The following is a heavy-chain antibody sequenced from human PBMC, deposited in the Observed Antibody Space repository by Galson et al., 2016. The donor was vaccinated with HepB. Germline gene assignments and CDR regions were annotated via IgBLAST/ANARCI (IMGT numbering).Heavy chain of an antibody. J-gene: IGHJ6*02. CDR1: GFTFSTYN. CDR2: ISNSNSYI. D-gene: IGHD2-2*02. CDR3: ARDFGYCSSTSCYKGGLFYYYGMDV. Sequence: CAASGFTFSTYNMNWVRQAPGKGLEWVSSISNSNSYIYYTDSVKGRFTISRDNAKNSLYLQMNSLRAEDTAVYYCARDFGYCSSTSCYKGGLFYYYGMDVWGQGTTVTVSS. V-gene: IGHV3-21*01.